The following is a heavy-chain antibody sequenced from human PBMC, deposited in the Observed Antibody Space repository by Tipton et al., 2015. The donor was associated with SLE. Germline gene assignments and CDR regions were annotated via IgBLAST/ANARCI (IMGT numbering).Heavy chain of an antibody. CDR2: INHSGST. D-gene: IGHD3-22*01. CDR3: ARSGVFYYDSSGYYYPYYFDY. J-gene: IGHJ4*02. V-gene: IGHV4-34*01. CDR1: GGSFSGYY. Sequence: LRLSCAVYGGSFSGYYWSWIRQPPGKGLEWIGEINHSGSTNYNPSLKSRVTISVDTSKNQFSLKLSSVTAADTAVYYCARSGVFYYDSSGYYYPYYFDYWGQGTLVTVSS.